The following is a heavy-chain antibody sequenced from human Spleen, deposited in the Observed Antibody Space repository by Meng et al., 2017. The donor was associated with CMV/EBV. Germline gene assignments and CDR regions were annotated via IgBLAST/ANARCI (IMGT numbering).Heavy chain of an antibody. J-gene: IGHJ6*02. Sequence: ASVKVSCKASGYTFTAHYFHWVRQAPGQGLEWMGWIHPHRGDTNYAQQFQGRVTLTRDTSTSTVFMELRSLSSEDTAVYFCARFPRGDYSYYGMDVWGQGAAVTVSS. CDR3: ARFPRGDYSYYGMDV. D-gene: IGHD4-17*01. V-gene: IGHV1-2*02. CDR2: IHPHRGDT. CDR1: GYTFTAHY.